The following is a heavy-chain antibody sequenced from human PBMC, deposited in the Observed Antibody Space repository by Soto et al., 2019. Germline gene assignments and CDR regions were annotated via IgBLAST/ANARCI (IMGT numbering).Heavy chain of an antibody. CDR3: AKEGDFWSGYYSQYYFDY. J-gene: IGHJ4*02. CDR2: ISGSGGST. CDR1: GFTFSSYA. Sequence: RGALRLSCAASGFTFSSYAMSWVRQAPGKGLEWVSAISGSGGSTYYADSVKGRFTISRDNSKNTLYLQMNSLRAEDTAVYYCAKEGDFWSGYYSQYYFDYGGQGTLGTVSS. V-gene: IGHV3-23*01. D-gene: IGHD3-3*01.